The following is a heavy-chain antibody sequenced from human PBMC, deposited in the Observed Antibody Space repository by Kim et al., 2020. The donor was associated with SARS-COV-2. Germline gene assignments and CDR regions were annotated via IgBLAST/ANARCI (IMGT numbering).Heavy chain of an antibody. CDR1: GGSISSSSYY. D-gene: IGHD3-10*01. J-gene: IGHJ4*02. V-gene: IGHV4-39*01. Sequence: SETLSLTCTVSGGSISSSSYYWGWIRQPPGKGLEWIGSIYYSGSTYYNPSLKSRVTISVDTSKNQFSLKLSSVTAADTAVYYCAREDSVRLNHNLDYWGQGTLVTVSS. CDR3: AREDSVRLNHNLDY. CDR2: IYYSGST.